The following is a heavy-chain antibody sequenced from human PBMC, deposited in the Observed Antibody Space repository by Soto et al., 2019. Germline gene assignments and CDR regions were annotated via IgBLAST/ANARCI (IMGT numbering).Heavy chain of an antibody. CDR2: IYYSGST. CDR1: GGSISSGGYH. CDR3: AEAIVHTDYYYGMDV. V-gene: IGHV4-31*03. D-gene: IGHD3-22*01. J-gene: IGHJ6*02. Sequence: TLSLTCSVSGGSISSGGYHGRWVRQHPGKGLEWIGYIYYSGSTYYNPSLKSRVTISVDTSKNQFSLKLSSVTAADTAVYYCAEAIVHTDYYYGMDVWGQGTTVT.